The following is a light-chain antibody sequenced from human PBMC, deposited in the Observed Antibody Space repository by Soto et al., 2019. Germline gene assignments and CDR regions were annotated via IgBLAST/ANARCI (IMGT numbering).Light chain of an antibody. CDR1: QGVSRK. CDR2: GAS. CDR3: QQYHTWPIT. Sequence: DIVMTQSPATLSVAPGERVTFSCRASQGVSRKLAWYQHKPGQAPRRLISGASTGATGIPARFSGSGSETEFTLTISSLQSEDCAIYYCQQYHTWPITFGGGTKVEIK. J-gene: IGKJ4*01. V-gene: IGKV3-15*01.